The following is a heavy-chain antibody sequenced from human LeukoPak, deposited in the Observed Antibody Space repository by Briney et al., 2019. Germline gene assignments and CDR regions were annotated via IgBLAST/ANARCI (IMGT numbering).Heavy chain of an antibody. CDR2: ISGSGGTT. CDR1: GFTFSTYV. D-gene: IGHD3-10*01. J-gene: IGHJ4*02. CDR3: AKGKVSGSGGAFDY. V-gene: IGHV3-23*01. Sequence: GGTLTLTCAASGFTFSTYVMSWVRQAPGKGLQWVSAISGSGGTTYYADSVRGRFTISRDNSNTTLYLQMNSLRADDTALYHCAKGKVSGSGGAFDYWGQGTLVTVSS.